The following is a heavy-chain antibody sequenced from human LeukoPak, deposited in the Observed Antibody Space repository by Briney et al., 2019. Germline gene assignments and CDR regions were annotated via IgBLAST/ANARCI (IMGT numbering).Heavy chain of an antibody. CDR2: ISSSGSTI. D-gene: IGHD6-13*01. CDR3: ARDHSSSWSPTPYYGMDV. Sequence: KPGGSLRLSCAASGFTFDDYAMHWVRQAPGKGLEWVSYISSSGSTIYYADSVKGRFTISRDNAKNSLYLQMNSLRAEDTAVYYCARDHSSSWSPTPYYGMDVWGQGTTVTVSS. CDR1: GFTFDDYA. V-gene: IGHV3-11*01. J-gene: IGHJ6*01.